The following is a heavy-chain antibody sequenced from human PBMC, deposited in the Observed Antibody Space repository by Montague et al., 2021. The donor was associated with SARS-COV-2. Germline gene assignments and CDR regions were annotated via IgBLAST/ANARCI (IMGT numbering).Heavy chain of an antibody. Sequence: SETLSLTCTVSGGSISSYYWSWIRQPPGKGLEWIGYIYYSGSTNYNPSLKSRVTISVDTSKNQFSLKLSSVTAADTAVYYCARGVSGSYYNGWFDPWGQGTPVTVSS. CDR1: GGSISSYY. J-gene: IGHJ5*02. V-gene: IGHV4-59*01. CDR2: IYYSGST. CDR3: ARGVSGSYYNGWFDP. D-gene: IGHD3-10*01.